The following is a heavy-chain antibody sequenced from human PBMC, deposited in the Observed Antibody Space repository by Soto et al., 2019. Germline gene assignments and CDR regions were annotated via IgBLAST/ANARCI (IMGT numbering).Heavy chain of an antibody. V-gene: IGHV4-34*01. CDR3: ARGWGRIFDY. CDR2: INHSGST. D-gene: IGHD7-27*01. Sequence: QVQLQQWGAGLLKPSETLSLTCAVYGGSLSGYYWSWIRQPPGKGLEWIGEINHSGSTNYNPSLKSRVTISVDTSKNQFSLQLSSVTAAYTAVYYCARGWGRIFDYWGQGTLVTVSS. J-gene: IGHJ4*02. CDR1: GGSLSGYY.